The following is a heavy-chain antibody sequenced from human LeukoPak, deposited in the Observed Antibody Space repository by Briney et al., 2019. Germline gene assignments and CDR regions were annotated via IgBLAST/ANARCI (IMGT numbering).Heavy chain of an antibody. J-gene: IGHJ3*02. Sequence: ASVKVSCKASGGTFSSYAISWVRQAPGQGLEWMGIINPSGGRTSYAQKFQGRVTMTRDMSTSTVYMELSSLRSEDTAVYYCARQWYETGTTGAFDIWGQGTMVTVSS. CDR3: ARQWYETGTTGAFDI. V-gene: IGHV1-46*01. D-gene: IGHD1-7*01. CDR1: GGTFSSYA. CDR2: INPSGGRT.